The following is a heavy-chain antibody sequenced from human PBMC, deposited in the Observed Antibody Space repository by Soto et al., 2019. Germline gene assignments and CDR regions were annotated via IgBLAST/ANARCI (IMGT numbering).Heavy chain of an antibody. CDR2: ISPNFGTT. J-gene: IGHJ6*02. CDR3: ARYYYDSSGYYLTLDYYYGMDV. V-gene: IGHV1-18*01. CDR1: GGTFSSYA. D-gene: IGHD3-22*01. Sequence: GASVKVSCKASGGTFSSYAISWVRQAPGQGLEWMGWISPNFGTTNYAQKLQGKVTMTTDTSTSTAYMELRSLRSDDTAVYYCARYYYDSSGYYLTLDYYYGMDVWGQGTTVTVSS.